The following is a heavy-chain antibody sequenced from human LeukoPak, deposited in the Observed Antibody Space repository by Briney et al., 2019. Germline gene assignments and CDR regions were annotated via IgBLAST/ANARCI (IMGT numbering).Heavy chain of an antibody. CDR1: GFTFSSYS. Sequence: GGSLRLSCAASGFTFSSYSMTWVRQAPGKGLEWVSSVSTSSIYIYYADSVKGRFTISRDNAKNSLFLQMNSRGAEDTAVYYCAKGRIAVAGKDTFDYWGQGTLVTVSS. V-gene: IGHV3-21*04. D-gene: IGHD6-19*01. J-gene: IGHJ4*02. CDR2: VSTSSIYI. CDR3: AKGRIAVAGKDTFDY.